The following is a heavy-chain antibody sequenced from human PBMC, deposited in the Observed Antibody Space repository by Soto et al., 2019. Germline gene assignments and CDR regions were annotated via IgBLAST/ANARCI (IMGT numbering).Heavy chain of an antibody. CDR3: ARDCSGSTSCSYYGMDA. D-gene: IGHD2-2*01. J-gene: IGHJ6*02. V-gene: IGHV4-4*02. CDR2: IFHSGST. CDR1: GDSISSDNW. Sequence: QVQLQESGPGLVKPSGTLSLTCAVSGDSISSDNWWSWVRQPPGKGLEWIGEIFHSGSTNYNQSLKNRVTRSVDKSKTPFSLTLSSVTATDTAVYYCARDCSGSTSCSYYGMDAWGQGTTVAVPS.